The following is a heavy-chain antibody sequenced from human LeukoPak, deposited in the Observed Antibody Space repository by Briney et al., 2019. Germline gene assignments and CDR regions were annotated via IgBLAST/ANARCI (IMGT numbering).Heavy chain of an antibody. D-gene: IGHD4-17*01. Sequence: SETLSLTCTVSGGSISSSSYYWGWIRQPPGKGLEWIGSIYYSGSTYYNPSLKSRVTISVDTSKNQFSLKLSSVTAADTAVYYCARLGMTTVTTYNFGYWGQGTLVTVSS. J-gene: IGHJ4*02. CDR2: IYYSGST. CDR1: GGSISSSSYY. CDR3: ARLGMTTVTTYNFGY. V-gene: IGHV4-39*01.